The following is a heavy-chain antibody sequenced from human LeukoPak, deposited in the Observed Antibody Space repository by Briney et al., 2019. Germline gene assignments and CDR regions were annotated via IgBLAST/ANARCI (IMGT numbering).Heavy chain of an antibody. J-gene: IGHJ4*02. CDR1: GFTFSDYY. CDR2: INHSGST. Sequence: GSLRLSCAASGFTFSDYYMSWIRQPPGKGLEWIGEINHSGSTNYNPSLKSRVTISVDTSKNQFSLKLSSVTAADTAVYYCARVGGDSSGYPLDYWGQGTLVTVSS. V-gene: IGHV4-34*01. CDR3: ARVGGDSSGYPLDY. D-gene: IGHD3-22*01.